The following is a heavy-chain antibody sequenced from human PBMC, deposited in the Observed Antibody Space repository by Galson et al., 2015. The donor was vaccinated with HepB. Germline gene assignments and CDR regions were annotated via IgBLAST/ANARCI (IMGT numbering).Heavy chain of an antibody. Sequence: GYTFTSYAMHWVRQAPGQRLEWMGWINAGNGNTKYSQKFQGRVTITRDTSASTAYMELSSLRSEDTAVYYCAREPSAVTTSYAFDIWGQGTMVTVSS. CDR2: INAGNGNT. V-gene: IGHV1-3*01. J-gene: IGHJ3*02. CDR1: GYTFTSYA. D-gene: IGHD4-17*01. CDR3: AREPSAVTTSYAFDI.